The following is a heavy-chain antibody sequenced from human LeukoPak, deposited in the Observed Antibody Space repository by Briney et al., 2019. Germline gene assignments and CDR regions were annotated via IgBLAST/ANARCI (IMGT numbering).Heavy chain of an antibody. V-gene: IGHV3-33*08. J-gene: IGHJ5*02. D-gene: IGHD2-15*01. CDR3: AVGGGTHRAAWFDP. CDR1: GFTFNSYG. Sequence: GGSLRLSCAASGFTFNSYGMHWVRQAPGKGLEWVAVIWYDGSNKYYADSVKGRFTISRDNSKNTLYLQMNSLRAEDTAVYYCAVGGGTHRAAWFDPWGQGTLVTVSS. CDR2: IWYDGSNK.